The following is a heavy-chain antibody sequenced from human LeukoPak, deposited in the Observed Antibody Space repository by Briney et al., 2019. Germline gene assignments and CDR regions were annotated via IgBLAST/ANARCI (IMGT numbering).Heavy chain of an antibody. V-gene: IGHV4-39*01. J-gene: IGHJ5*02. D-gene: IGHD2-2*02. CDR3: VRHEWDIVVVPAAIWIWFDP. Sequence: PSETLSLTCTVSGGSISSSSYYWGWIRQPPGKGLEWIGSIYYSGSTYYNPSLKSRVTISVDTSKNQFSLKLSSVTAADTAVYYCVRHEWDIVVVPAAIWIWFDPWGQGTLVTVSS. CDR2: IYYSGST. CDR1: GGSISSSSYY.